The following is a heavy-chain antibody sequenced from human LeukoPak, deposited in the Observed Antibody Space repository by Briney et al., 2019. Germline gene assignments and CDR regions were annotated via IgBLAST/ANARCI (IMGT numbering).Heavy chain of an antibody. CDR3: ARENRGVVVVAATALGMDV. J-gene: IGHJ6*02. D-gene: IGHD2-15*01. CDR1: GGSISSGDYY. V-gene: IGHV4-30-4*01. Sequence: SQTLSLTCTVSGGSISSGDYYWSWIRQPPGKGLEWIGYIYYSGSTYYNPSLKSRVTISVDTSKNQFSLKLSSVTAADTAVYYCARENRGVVVVAATALGMDVWGQGTTVTVSS. CDR2: IYYSGST.